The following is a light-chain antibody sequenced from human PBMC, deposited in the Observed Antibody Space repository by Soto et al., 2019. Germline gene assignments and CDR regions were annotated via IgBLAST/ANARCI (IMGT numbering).Light chain of an antibody. CDR3: QQGTDWPPLT. CDR1: QSIGSY. Sequence: IVLTQSPATLSLSPGERATLSCRASQSIGSYLAWYQQKPGQAPRLLIYDASNRATGIPARFSGSGSGTDFTLTITSLEPEDFAVYYCQQGTDWPPLTFGGGTKVEIK. CDR2: DAS. V-gene: IGKV3-11*01. J-gene: IGKJ4*01.